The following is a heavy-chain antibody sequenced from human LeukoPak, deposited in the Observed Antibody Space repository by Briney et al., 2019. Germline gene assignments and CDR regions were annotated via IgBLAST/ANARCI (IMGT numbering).Heavy chain of an antibody. V-gene: IGHV3-7*01. Sequence: GGSPRLSCADSGFTFSSYWMSWVRQAPGKGLEWVASIKEDGSEEYYVDSVKGRFTISRDNAKNSLYLQMNSLRAGDTAVYYCARDLFGSGSYASYWGQGTLVTVSS. CDR2: IKEDGSEE. CDR3: ARDLFGSGSYASY. CDR1: GFTFSSYW. D-gene: IGHD3-10*01. J-gene: IGHJ4*02.